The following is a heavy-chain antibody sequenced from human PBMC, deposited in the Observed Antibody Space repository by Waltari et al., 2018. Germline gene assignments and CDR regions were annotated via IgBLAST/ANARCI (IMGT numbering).Heavy chain of an antibody. Sequence: QVQLVQSGAEVKKPGTSVKVSCKASGGTFSSYAISWVRQAPGQGLEWMGSCTPIVGTANYAQKFQGRVTITADKSTSTAYMELSSLRSEDTAVYYCARAPQPGYSSSWYPDWGQGTLVTVSS. CDR1: GGTFSSYA. J-gene: IGHJ4*02. D-gene: IGHD6-13*01. CDR3: ARAPQPGYSSSWYPD. V-gene: IGHV1-69*08. CDR2: CTPIVGTA.